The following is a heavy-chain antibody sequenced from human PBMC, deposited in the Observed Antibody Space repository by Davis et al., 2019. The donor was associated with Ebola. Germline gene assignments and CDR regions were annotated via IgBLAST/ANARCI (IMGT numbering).Heavy chain of an antibody. D-gene: IGHD2-21*01. Sequence: ASVKVSCKASGYTFTSYGISWVRQAPGQGLEWMGWISAYNGNTNYAQKLQGRVTMTTDTSTSTAYMELRSLRSDDTAVYYCARDSRMQVKYYYGMDVWGQGTTVTVSS. V-gene: IGHV1-18*01. CDR3: ARDSRMQVKYYYGMDV. J-gene: IGHJ6*02. CDR2: ISAYNGNT. CDR1: GYTFTSYG.